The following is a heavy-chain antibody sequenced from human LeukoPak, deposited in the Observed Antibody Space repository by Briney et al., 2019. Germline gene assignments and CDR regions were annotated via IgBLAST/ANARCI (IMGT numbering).Heavy chain of an antibody. D-gene: IGHD1-1*01. J-gene: IGHJ4*02. CDR3: ARVGYNWNDDYYFDF. V-gene: IGHV1-18*04. CDR1: GYTFTGYG. Sequence: GASAKVSCKASGYTFTGYGISWVRHAPGQGLEWMGWISAYNGNTNYAQKLQGRVTMTTDTSTSTAYMELRSLRSDDTAVYYCARVGYNWNDDYYFDFWGQGTLVTGSS. CDR2: ISAYNGNT.